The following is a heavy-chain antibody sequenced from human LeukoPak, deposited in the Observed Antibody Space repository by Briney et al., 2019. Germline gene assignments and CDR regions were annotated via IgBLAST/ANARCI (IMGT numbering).Heavy chain of an antibody. D-gene: IGHD6-6*01. CDR2: ISSSSSYI. CDR3: ARVQGSSSFFVY. Sequence: GGSLRLSCAASGFTFSSYSMNWVRQAPGKGLEWVSSISSSSSYIYYADSVKGRFTISRDNAKNSLYLQMNSLRAEDTAVYYCARVQGSSSFFVYWGQGTLVTVSS. V-gene: IGHV3-21*01. J-gene: IGHJ4*02. CDR1: GFTFSSYS.